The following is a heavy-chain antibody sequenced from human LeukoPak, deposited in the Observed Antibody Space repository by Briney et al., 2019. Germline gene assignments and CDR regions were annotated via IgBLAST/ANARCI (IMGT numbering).Heavy chain of an antibody. CDR1: GYTLTELS. V-gene: IGHV1-24*01. D-gene: IGHD3-22*01. Sequence: ASVKVSCKVSGYTLTELSMHWVRQAPGKGLEWMGGFDPEGGETIYAQKFQGRVTMTEDTSTDTAYMELSSLRSEDTAVYYCATGEYYDSSGYYSFDYWGQGTLVTVSS. CDR3: ATGEYYDSSGYYSFDY. CDR2: FDPEGGET. J-gene: IGHJ4*02.